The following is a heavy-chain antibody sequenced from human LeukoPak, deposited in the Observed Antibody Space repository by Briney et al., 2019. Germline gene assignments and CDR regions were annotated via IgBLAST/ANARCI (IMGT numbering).Heavy chain of an antibody. D-gene: IGHD5-18*01. V-gene: IGHV3-23*01. Sequence: PGGSLRLSCAASGFTFSTYGMSWVRQAPGKGLEWVSATSGSGDNTYYADSVKGRFTISRDNSKNTLYLQMNSLRAEDTAVYYCATLPNYSYGHPYYFDYWGQGTLVTVSS. J-gene: IGHJ4*02. CDR3: ATLPNYSYGHPYYFDY. CDR2: TSGSGDNT. CDR1: GFTFSTYG.